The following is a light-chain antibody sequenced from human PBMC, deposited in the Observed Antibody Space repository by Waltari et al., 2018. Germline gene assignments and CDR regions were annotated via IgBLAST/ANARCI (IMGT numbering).Light chain of an antibody. CDR3: QSYDSSLSDVV. CDR2: GNS. Sequence: QSVLPQPPSASGAPGQRVTISCPGSSSKPGVGSELHWYQQLPGTAPKLLIYGNSNRPSGVPDRFSGSKSGTSASLAITGLQAEDEADYYCQSYDSSLSDVVFGGGTKLTVL. V-gene: IGLV1-40*01. CDR1: SSKPGVGSE. J-gene: IGLJ2*01.